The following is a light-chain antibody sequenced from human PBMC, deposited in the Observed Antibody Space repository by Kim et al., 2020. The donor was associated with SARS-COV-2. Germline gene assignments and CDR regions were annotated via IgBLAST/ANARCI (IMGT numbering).Light chain of an antibody. CDR1: SSDVGGYNY. J-gene: IGLJ1*01. CDR3: SSYTSSSTSV. V-gene: IGLV2-14*01. CDR2: DVS. Sequence: QSALTQPASVSGSPGQSITSSCTGTSSDVGGYNYVSWYQQHPDKAPELMIYDVSKRPSGVSNRFSGSKSGNTASLTISGLQAEDEADYYCSSYTSSSTSVFGTRTKVTVL.